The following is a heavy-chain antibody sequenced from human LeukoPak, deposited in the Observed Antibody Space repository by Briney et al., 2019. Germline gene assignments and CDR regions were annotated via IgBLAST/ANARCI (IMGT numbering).Heavy chain of an antibody. CDR2: IYGST. CDR1: GASISTYY. J-gene: IGHJ6*02. Sequence: SETLSLTCTVSGASISTYYWSWVRQPAGQGLEWIGRIYGSTHYNPPLESRVTMSVDTSKNQFSLRLKSVTAADTGVYFCARNYYNGMDVWGQGTTVRVS. D-gene: IGHD3-22*01. CDR3: ARNYYNGMDV. V-gene: IGHV4-4*07.